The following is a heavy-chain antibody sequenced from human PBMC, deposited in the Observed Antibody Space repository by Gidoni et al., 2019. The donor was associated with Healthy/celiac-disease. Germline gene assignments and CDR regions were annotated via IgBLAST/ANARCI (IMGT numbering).Heavy chain of an antibody. CDR3: AKDPRQWVRFLEWLSHFDY. Sequence: QVQLVESGGGVVQPGRSLRLSCAASGFTFSSYGLHWVRQAPGKGLEWVAVISYDGSNKYYADSVKGRFTISRDNSKNTLYLQMNSLRAEDTAVYYCAKDPRQWVRFLEWLSHFDYWGQGTLVTVSS. V-gene: IGHV3-30*18. CDR2: ISYDGSNK. CDR1: GFTFSSYG. D-gene: IGHD3-3*01. J-gene: IGHJ4*02.